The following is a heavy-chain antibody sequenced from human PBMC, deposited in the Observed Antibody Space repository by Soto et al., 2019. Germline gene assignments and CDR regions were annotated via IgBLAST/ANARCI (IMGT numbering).Heavy chain of an antibody. J-gene: IGHJ3*02. CDR2: INPSGGST. CDR3: ARDQYNWNDLDAFDI. D-gene: IGHD1-1*01. Sequence: ASVKVSCKASGYTFTSYYMHWVRQAPGQGLEWMGIINPSGGSTSYAQKFQGRVTMTRDKSTSTAYMELSSLRSEDTAVYYCARDQYNWNDLDAFDIWGQGTMVTVSS. V-gene: IGHV1-46*01. CDR1: GYTFTSYY.